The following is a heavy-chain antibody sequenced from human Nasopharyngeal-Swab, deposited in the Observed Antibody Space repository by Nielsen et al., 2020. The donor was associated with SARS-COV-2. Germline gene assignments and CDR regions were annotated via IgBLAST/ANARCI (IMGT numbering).Heavy chain of an antibody. CDR2: IYYSGST. CDR3: ARMSIAAAGTGSY. V-gene: IGHV4-59*05. Sequence: SETLSLTCTVSGGSISSYYWSWIRQPPGKGLEWIGSIYYSGSTYYNPSLKSRVTISVDTSKNQFSLKLSSVTAADTAVYYCARMSIAAAGTGSYWGQGTLVTVSS. CDR1: GGSISSYY. D-gene: IGHD6-13*01. J-gene: IGHJ4*02.